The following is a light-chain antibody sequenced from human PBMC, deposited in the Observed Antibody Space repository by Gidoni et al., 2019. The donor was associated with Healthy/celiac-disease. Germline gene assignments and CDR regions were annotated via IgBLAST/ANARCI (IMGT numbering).Light chain of an antibody. J-gene: IGKJ2*01. Sequence: EIVLTQSPATLSLSPGERATLSCRASQSVSSYLAWYQQKPGQAPRLLIYDASNRATGIPARFSGSGSGTDFTLTISSLEPDDFAVYYCQQRSNWPPGYTFXQXTKLEIK. CDR1: QSVSSY. V-gene: IGKV3-11*01. CDR2: DAS. CDR3: QQRSNWPPGYT.